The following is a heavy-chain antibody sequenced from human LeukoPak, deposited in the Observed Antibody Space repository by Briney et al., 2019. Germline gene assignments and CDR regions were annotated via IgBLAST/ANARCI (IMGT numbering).Heavy chain of an antibody. CDR1: GGSISSYY. CDR3: AREMATITGLGAFDI. CDR2: IYTSGST. Sequence: PSETLSLTCTVSGGSISSYYWSWIRQPAGKGLEWIGRIYTSGSTNYNPSLKSRVTISLDTSKNQCSLKLSSVTAADTAVYYCAREMATITGLGAFDIWGQGTMVTVSS. D-gene: IGHD5-24*01. J-gene: IGHJ3*02. V-gene: IGHV4-4*07.